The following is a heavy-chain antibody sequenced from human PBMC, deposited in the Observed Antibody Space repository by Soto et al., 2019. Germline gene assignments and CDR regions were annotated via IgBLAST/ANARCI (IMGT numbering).Heavy chain of an antibody. CDR2: ICTDGKT. J-gene: IGHJ4*01. CDR1: GXTFNSHA. Sequence: GSLRLSCAASGXTFNSHAMNWVRQAPGKGLAWVSAICTDGKTYYANSVKGRFTISRDNSRTTLYLQMNSLRVEDKALYYCVRKYPGTRPFDYWGQGTLGTVSS. D-gene: IGHD2-2*01. CDR3: VRKYPGTRPFDY. V-gene: IGHV3-23*01.